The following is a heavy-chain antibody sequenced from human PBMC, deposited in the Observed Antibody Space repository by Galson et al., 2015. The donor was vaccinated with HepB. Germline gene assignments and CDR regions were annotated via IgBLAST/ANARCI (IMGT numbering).Heavy chain of an antibody. V-gene: IGHV5-51*03. CDR2: IYPGDSDT. J-gene: IGHJ6*02. CDR3: ASFQGATNYDFWSGYKYYYYYYGMDV. Sequence: QTGAEVKKPGESLKISCKGSGYSFTSYWIGWVRQMPGKGLEWMGIIYPGDSDTRYSPSFQGQVTISADKSISTAYLQWSSLKASDTAMYYCASFQGATNYDFWSGYKYYYYYYGMDVWGQGTTVTVSS. CDR1: GYSFTSYW. D-gene: IGHD3-3*01.